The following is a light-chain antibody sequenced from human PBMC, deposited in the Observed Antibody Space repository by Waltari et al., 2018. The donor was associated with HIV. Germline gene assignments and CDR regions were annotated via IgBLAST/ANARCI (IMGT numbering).Light chain of an antibody. Sequence: SYELTQAPSVSVSPGQTARITCSGPILPYKYPFCYQQKSGQAPVAVIYEGYKRPSGIPEGFSGSRSGTTATLTITGAQVDDEGDYYCYSTDSSGKGVFGGGTKLTVV. J-gene: IGLJ3*02. CDR2: EGY. CDR1: ILPYKY. V-gene: IGLV3-10*01. CDR3: YSTDSSGKGV.